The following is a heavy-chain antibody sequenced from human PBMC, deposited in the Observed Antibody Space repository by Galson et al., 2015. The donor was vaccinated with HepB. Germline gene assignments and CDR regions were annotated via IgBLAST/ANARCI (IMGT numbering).Heavy chain of an antibody. V-gene: IGHV3-33*01. Sequence: SLRLSCAASGFTFSSYGMHWVRQAPGKGLEWVAVIWYDGSNKYYADSVKGRFTISRDNSKNTLYLQMNSLRAEDTAVYYCARARLVIVPAAIRYYYYYGMDVWGQGTTVTVSS. CDR3: ARARLVIVPAAIRYYYYYGMDV. CDR2: IWYDGSNK. CDR1: GFTFSSYG. D-gene: IGHD2-2*01. J-gene: IGHJ6*02.